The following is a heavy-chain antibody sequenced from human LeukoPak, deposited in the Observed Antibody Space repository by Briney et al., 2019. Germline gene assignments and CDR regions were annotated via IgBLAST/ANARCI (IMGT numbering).Heavy chain of an antibody. V-gene: IGHV3-21*01. Sequence: GGSLRLSCAASGFTFGSYRMNWVRQVPGKGREWVACISSRSSYTFYADSGKGPSTISRANAKNSLYRQMDSPRADDTAMSYCARDEDINNYFDYWGQGTLVTVSS. CDR3: ARDEDINNYFDY. CDR2: ISSRSSYT. D-gene: IGHD2-15*01. J-gene: IGHJ4*02. CDR1: GFTFGSYR.